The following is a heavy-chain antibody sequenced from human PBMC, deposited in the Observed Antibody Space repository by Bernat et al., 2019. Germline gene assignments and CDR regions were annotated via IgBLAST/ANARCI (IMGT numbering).Heavy chain of an antibody. J-gene: IGHJ4*02. CDR2: IYYSGST. V-gene: IGHV4-31*03. CDR1: GGSISSGGYY. Sequence: QVQLQESGPGLVKPSETLSLTCTVSGGSISSGGYYWSWIRQHPGKGLEWIGYIYYSGSTYYNPSLKSRVTISVDTSKNQFSLKLSSVTAADTAVYYCARYDILTGYPHGDYWGQGTLVTVSS. CDR3: ARYDILTGYPHGDY. D-gene: IGHD3-9*01.